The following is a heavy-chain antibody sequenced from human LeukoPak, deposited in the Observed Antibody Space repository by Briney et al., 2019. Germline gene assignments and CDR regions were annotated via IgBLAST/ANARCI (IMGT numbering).Heavy chain of an antibody. Sequence: GASVKVSCKASGGTFSSYAISWVRQAPGQGLEWMGGIIPIFGTANYAQKFQGRVTITADESTRTTYMELSSLGSEDTAVYYCALIVASEVYYYHYGMDVWGQGTTVTVSS. J-gene: IGHJ6*02. D-gene: IGHD2-21*01. CDR2: IIPIFGTA. CDR1: GGTFSSYA. CDR3: ALIVASEVYYYHYGMDV. V-gene: IGHV1-69*13.